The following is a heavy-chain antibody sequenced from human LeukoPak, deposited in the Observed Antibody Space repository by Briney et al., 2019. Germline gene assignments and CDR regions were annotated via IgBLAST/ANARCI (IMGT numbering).Heavy chain of an antibody. Sequence: SETLSLTCTVSGASISKFHWNWIRQPPGKELEWIGCTFNSGSTRYNPSLGSRVTISEDTSRNQFSLRLTSVTAADTATYYCSRASPGAIYYYGMDVWGHGTTVTVSS. D-gene: IGHD2/OR15-2a*01. CDR3: SRASPGAIYYYGMDV. J-gene: IGHJ6*02. CDR1: GASISKFH. V-gene: IGHV4-59*01. CDR2: TFNSGST.